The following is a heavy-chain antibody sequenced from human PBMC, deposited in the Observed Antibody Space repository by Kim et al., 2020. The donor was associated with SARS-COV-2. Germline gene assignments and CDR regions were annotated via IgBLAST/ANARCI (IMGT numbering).Heavy chain of an antibody. D-gene: IGHD3-3*01. Sequence: GGSLRLSCAASGFTFSSYWMSWVRQAPGKGLEWVANIKQDGSEKYYVDSVKGRFTISRDNAKNSLYLQMNSLRAEDTAVYYCARDRITIFGVADYWGQGTLVTVSS. V-gene: IGHV3-7*01. CDR3: ARDRITIFGVADY. J-gene: IGHJ4*02. CDR2: IKQDGSEK. CDR1: GFTFSSYW.